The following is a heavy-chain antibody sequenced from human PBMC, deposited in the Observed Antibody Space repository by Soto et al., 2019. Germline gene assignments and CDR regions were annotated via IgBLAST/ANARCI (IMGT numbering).Heavy chain of an antibody. CDR2: IYYSGSP. CDR3: ARKGQENGSGSYYQSYFDY. Sequence: QLQLQESGPGLVKPSETLSLTCTVSGGSISSSSYYWGWIRQPPGKGLEWIGSIYYSGSPYYNPSLKSLVTISVDTSNNQYTLKLSSVTAADTAVYYWARKGQENGSGSYYQSYFDYWGQGTLVTVSS. J-gene: IGHJ4*02. D-gene: IGHD3-10*01. V-gene: IGHV4-39*01. CDR1: GGSISSSSYY.